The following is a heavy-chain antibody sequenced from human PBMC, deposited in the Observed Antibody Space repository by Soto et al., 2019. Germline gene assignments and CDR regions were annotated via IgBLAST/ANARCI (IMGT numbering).Heavy chain of an antibody. CDR2: IAYDGSNK. CDR3: ARDSEDGMDV. CDR1: GFTFRRFA. V-gene: IGHV3-30-3*01. J-gene: IGHJ6*02. Sequence: GGSLRLSCAASGFTFRRFAMHWVRQAPGKGLEWLAGIAYDGSNKYSADSVKGRFTISRDNSKNTLYLQMNSLRVEDTAVYYCARDSEDGMDVWGHGTTVTVSS. D-gene: IGHD1-26*01.